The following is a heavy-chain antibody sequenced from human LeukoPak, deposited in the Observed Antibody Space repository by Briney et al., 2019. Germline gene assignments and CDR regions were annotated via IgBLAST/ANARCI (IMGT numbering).Heavy chain of an antibody. CDR2: MNPNSGNT. D-gene: IGHD3-3*01. CDR1: GYTFTSYD. Sequence: GASVKVSCKASGYTFTSYDINWVRQATGQGLEWMGWMNPNSGNTGYAQKFQGRVTITRNTSISTAYMELSSLRSEDTAVYYCARGRRFLEWLPKASLDYWGQGTLVTVSS. J-gene: IGHJ4*02. V-gene: IGHV1-8*03. CDR3: ARGRRFLEWLPKASLDY.